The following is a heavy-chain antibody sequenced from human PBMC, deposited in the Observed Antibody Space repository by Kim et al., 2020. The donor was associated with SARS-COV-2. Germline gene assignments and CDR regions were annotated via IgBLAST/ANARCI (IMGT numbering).Heavy chain of an antibody. CDR2: INQDGSEK. Sequence: GGSLRLSCAASGFAFSSHWMSWVRQAPGQGLEWMANINQDGSEKHYVDSVQGRFTISRDNARNSLFLQMNSLRAEDTALYYCATSSRGTYGYDYTGVPDYWGQGTLVTVS. CDR1: GFAFSSHW. J-gene: IGHJ4*02. D-gene: IGHD3-22*01. V-gene: IGHV3-7*01. CDR3: ATSSRGTYGYDYTGVPDY.